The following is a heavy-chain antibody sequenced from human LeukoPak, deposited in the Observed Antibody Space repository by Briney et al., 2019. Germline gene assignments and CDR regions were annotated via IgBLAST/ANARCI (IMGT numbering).Heavy chain of an antibody. Sequence: GASVKVSCKASGYTFIRYSMHWVRQAPGQGLEWMGWINDGNDNTKYSQKFQGRVTITRDTSASTVYMEVSSLRSEDTAVYYCARPDTTMGSPFEYWGQGTLVTVSS. J-gene: IGHJ4*02. V-gene: IGHV1-3*01. CDR1: GYTFIRYS. CDR3: ARPDTTMGSPFEY. D-gene: IGHD5-18*01. CDR2: INDGNDNT.